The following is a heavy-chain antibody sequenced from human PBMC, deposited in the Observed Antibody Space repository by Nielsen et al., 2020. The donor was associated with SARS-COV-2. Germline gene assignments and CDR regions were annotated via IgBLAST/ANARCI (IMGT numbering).Heavy chain of an antibody. Sequence: GESLKISCQGSGYSFSNYWIGWVRQQPGKGLEWMGIIYPADSVTIYSPSFQGRVTISVDQSISTAYLQWSSLEASDTAIYYCARRYYFDTLLDPWGQGALVTVSS. V-gene: IGHV5-51*01. CDR1: GYSFSNYW. J-gene: IGHJ5*02. CDR3: ARRYYFDTLLDP. CDR2: IYPADSVT. D-gene: IGHD3-9*01.